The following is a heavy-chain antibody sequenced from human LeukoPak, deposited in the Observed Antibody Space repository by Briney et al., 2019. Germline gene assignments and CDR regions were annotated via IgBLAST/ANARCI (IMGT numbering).Heavy chain of an antibody. CDR1: GYTFTDYY. V-gene: IGHV1-2*04. CDR2: INPNSGGT. J-gene: IGHJ3*02. CDR3: ARDSRGFGELDAFDI. D-gene: IGHD3-10*01. Sequence: ASVKVSCKASGYTFTDYYMHWVRQAPGQGLEWMGWINPNSGGTNYAQKFQGWVTMTRDTSISTAYMELSRLRSDDTAVYYYARDSRGFGELDAFDIWGQGTMVTVSS.